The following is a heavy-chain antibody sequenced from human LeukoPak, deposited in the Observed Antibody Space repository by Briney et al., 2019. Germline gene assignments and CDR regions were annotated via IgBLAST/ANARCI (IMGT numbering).Heavy chain of an antibody. CDR2: IWYDGSNK. V-gene: IGHV3-33*01. D-gene: IGHD5-12*01. CDR3: ARGGYSGYPFDY. Sequence: PGGSLRLSCAASGFTFSGYGMHWVRQAPGKGLEWVAVIWYDGSNKYYADSVKGRFTISRDNAKNSLYLQMNSLRAEDTAVYYCARGGYSGYPFDYWGQGTLVTVSS. CDR1: GFTFSGYG. J-gene: IGHJ4*02.